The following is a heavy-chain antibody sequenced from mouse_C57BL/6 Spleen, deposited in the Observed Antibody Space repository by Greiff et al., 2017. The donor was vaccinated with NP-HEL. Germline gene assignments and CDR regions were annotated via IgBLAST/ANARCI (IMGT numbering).Heavy chain of an antibody. D-gene: IGHD1-1*01. CDR2: ISNGGGST. CDR3: ARALYGSSSYYAMDY. V-gene: IGHV5-12*01. CDR1: GFTFSDYY. J-gene: IGHJ4*01. Sequence: EVKLMESGGGLVQPGGSLKLSCAASGFTFSDYYMYWVRQTPEKRLEWVAYISNGGGSTYYPDTVKGRFTISRDNAKNTLYLQMSRLKSEDTAMYYCARALYGSSSYYAMDYWGQGTSVTVSS.